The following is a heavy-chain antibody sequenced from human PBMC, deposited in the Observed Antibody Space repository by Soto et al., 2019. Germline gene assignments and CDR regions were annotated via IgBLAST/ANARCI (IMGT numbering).Heavy chain of an antibody. D-gene: IGHD2-2*01. CDR1: VGTFSSYA. CDR2: IIPIFGTA. V-gene: IGHV1-69*01. J-gene: IGHJ6*02. Sequence: QVQLVQSGAEVKKPGSSVKVSCKASVGTFSSYAISWVRQAPGQGLEWMGGIIPIFGTANYAQKFQGRVTITADESTSTAYMELSSLRSEDTAVYYCARGGSKYQPRSSGLDVWGQGTTVTVSS. CDR3: ARGGSKYQPRSSGLDV.